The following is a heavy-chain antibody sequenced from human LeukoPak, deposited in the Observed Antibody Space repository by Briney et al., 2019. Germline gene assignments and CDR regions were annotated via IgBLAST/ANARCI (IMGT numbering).Heavy chain of an antibody. D-gene: IGHD3/OR15-3a*01. J-gene: IGHJ4*02. CDR2: IYDRGYA. CDR3: ARTRTGFNVVDY. CDR1: GFTVSNNF. V-gene: IGHV3-53*01. Sequence: GGSLRLSCAASGFTVSNNFMSWVRQAPGKGLEWVSVIYDRGYARYAASVKGRFIISRDSSKNTLYLQMNSLRAEDTAVYYCARTRTGFNVVDYWGQGTLVTVSS.